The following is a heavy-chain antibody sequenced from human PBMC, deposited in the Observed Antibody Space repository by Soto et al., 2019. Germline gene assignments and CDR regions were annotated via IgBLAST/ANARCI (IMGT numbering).Heavy chain of an antibody. CDR2: IYYSGST. CDR3: ARDVRGHFDY. CDR1: GGSISSGGYS. Sequence: SETLSLTCAVSGGSISSGGYSWIWIRQPPGKGLEWIGYIYYSGSTNYNPSLKSRVTISVDTSKNQFSLKLSSVTAADTAVYYCARDVRGHFDYWGQGTLVTVSS. J-gene: IGHJ4*02. D-gene: IGHD3-10*02. V-gene: IGHV4-61*08.